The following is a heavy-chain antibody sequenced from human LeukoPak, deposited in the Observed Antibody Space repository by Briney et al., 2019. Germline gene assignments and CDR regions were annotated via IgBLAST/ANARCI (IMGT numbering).Heavy chain of an antibody. Sequence: GGSLRLSCAASGFTFSSYGMHWVRQAPGKGLEWVAFIRYDGSNKYYADSVKGRFTISRDNSKNTLYLQMNGLRAEDTAVYYCAKRHSSSWYFWGQGTLVTVSS. J-gene: IGHJ4*02. CDR2: IRYDGSNK. D-gene: IGHD6-13*01. CDR3: AKRHSSSWYF. V-gene: IGHV3-30*02. CDR1: GFTFSSYG.